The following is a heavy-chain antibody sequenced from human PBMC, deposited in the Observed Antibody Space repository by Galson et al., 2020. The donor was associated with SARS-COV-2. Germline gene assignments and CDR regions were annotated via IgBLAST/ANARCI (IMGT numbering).Heavy chain of an antibody. J-gene: IGHJ5*02. D-gene: IGHD6-13*01. CDR3: ARAVAAPDTGYWFDP. V-gene: IGHV4-30-4*07. CDR1: GGSISSGFYC. Sequence: SETLSLTCAVSGGSISSGFYCWSWIRQPQGKGLECAGYISSSGSTYHSSSLQSRLTISLDTSKNQFSLNLGSLTAADTAVYYCARAVAAPDTGYWFDPWGQGTLVTVSS. CDR2: ISSSGST.